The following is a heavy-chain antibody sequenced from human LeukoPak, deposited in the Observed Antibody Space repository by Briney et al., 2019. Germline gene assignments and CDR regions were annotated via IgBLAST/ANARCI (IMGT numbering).Heavy chain of an antibody. D-gene: IGHD2-15*01. CDR1: GGSISSYY. Sequence: SETLSLTCTVSGGSISSYYWSWIRQPPGKGLEWIGYIYYSGSTNYNPSLKSRVTISVDTSKNQFSLKLSSVTAADTAVYYCARGFQGYCSGGSCPFDPWGQGTLVTVSS. V-gene: IGHV4-59*01. J-gene: IGHJ5*02. CDR2: IYYSGST. CDR3: ARGFQGYCSGGSCPFDP.